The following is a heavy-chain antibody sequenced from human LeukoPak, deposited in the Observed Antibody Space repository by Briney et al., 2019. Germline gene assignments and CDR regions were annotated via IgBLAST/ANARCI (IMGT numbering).Heavy chain of an antibody. J-gene: IGHJ5*02. V-gene: IGHV4-38-2*01. CDR1: GYSISSGYY. CDR2: IYHSGST. D-gene: IGHD3-16*01. Sequence: PSETLSLTCAVSGYSISSGYYWGWIRQPPGKGLEWTGSIYHSGSTYYNPSLKSRVTISVDTSKNQFSLKLSSVTAADTAVYYCARHYGSYNWFDPWGQGTLVTVSS. CDR3: ARHYGSYNWFDP.